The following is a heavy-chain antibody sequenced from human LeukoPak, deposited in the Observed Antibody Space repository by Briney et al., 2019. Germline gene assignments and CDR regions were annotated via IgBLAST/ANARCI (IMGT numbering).Heavy chain of an antibody. J-gene: IGHJ4*02. CDR2: ISWNSGSI. CDR3: AKSPHPHMIVVVTGPYYFDY. Sequence: GRSLRLSCAASGFTFDDYAMHWVRQAPGKGLEGVSGISWNSGSIGYADSVKGQFTISRDNAKNSLYLQMNSLRAEHTALYYCAKSPHPHMIVVVTGPYYFDYWGQGTLVTVSS. CDR1: GFTFDDYA. D-gene: IGHD3-22*01. V-gene: IGHV3-9*01.